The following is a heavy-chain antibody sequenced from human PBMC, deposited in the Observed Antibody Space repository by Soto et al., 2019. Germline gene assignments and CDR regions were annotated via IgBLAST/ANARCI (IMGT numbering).Heavy chain of an antibody. CDR2: IWYDGSNK. CDR3: ARVDGSGSVDYYYYMDV. CDR1: GFTFSSYG. V-gene: IGHV3-33*01. D-gene: IGHD3-10*01. J-gene: IGHJ6*03. Sequence: PWGSLRLSCAASGFTFSSYGMHWVRQAPGKGLEWVAVIWYDGSNKYYADSVKGRFTISRDNSKNTLYLQMNSLRAEDTAVYYCARVDGSGSVDYYYYMDVWGKGTTVTVSS.